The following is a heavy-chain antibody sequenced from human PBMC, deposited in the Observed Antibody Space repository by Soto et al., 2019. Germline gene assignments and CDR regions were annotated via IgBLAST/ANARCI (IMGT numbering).Heavy chain of an antibody. Sequence: ASVKVSCKASGYTFTGYYMHWVRQAPGQGLEWMGWINPNSGGTNYAQKFQGRVTMTRDTSISTAYMELSRLRSDDTAVYYCARGSGAEAHYDFWSGYYGLYYYYGMDVWGQGTTVTVSS. V-gene: IGHV1-2*02. CDR3: ARGSGAEAHYDFWSGYYGLYYYYGMDV. D-gene: IGHD3-3*01. CDR2: INPNSGGT. CDR1: GYTFTGYY. J-gene: IGHJ6*02.